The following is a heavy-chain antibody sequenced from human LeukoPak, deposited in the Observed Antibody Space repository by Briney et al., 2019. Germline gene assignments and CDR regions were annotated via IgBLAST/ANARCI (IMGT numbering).Heavy chain of an antibody. Sequence: SETLSLTCTVSGGPISNDYWSWIRQSAGKELEWIGRIYTSGSTNYNPPPKSRVTISLDKSKKQFSLNLNSVTAADTAVYYCARGGTYGSGRNQHTTLDYWGQGTPVTVSS. D-gene: IGHD3-10*01. J-gene: IGHJ4*02. CDR2: IYTSGST. V-gene: IGHV4-4*07. CDR3: ARGGTYGSGRNQHTTLDY. CDR1: GGPISNDY.